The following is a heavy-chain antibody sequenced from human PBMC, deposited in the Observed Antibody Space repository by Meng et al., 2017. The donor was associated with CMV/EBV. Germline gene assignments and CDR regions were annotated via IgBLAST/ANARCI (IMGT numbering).Heavy chain of an antibody. J-gene: IGHJ4*02. Sequence: GSLRLSCAASGFTFSSYSMNWVRQAPGKGLEWVSSISSSSSYIYYADSVKGRFTISRDNAKNSLYLQMNSLRAEDTAVYYCARVARSLGYSSSWYFDYWGQGTLVTVSS. V-gene: IGHV3-21*01. CDR1: GFTFSSYS. CDR2: ISSSSSYI. D-gene: IGHD6-13*01. CDR3: ARVARSLGYSSSWYFDY.